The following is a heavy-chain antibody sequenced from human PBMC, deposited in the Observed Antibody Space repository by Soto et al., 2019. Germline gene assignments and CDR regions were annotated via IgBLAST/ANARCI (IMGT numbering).Heavy chain of an antibody. CDR3: ASQNLAYYYYGMDV. Sequence: RLSCAASGFTFSSYAMHWVRQAPGKGLEWVAVISYDGSNKYYADSVKGRFTISRDNSKNTLYLQMNSLRAEDTAVYYCASQNLAYYYYGMDVWGQGTTVTASS. CDR1: GFTFSSYA. CDR2: ISYDGSNK. V-gene: IGHV3-30-3*01. J-gene: IGHJ6*02.